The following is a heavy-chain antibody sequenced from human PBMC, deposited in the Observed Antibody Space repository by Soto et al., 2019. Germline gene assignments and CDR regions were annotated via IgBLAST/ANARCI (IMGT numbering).Heavy chain of an antibody. J-gene: IGHJ3*02. CDR1: GFTFSYYW. CDR2: IHSDGSST. Sequence: EVQLVESGGGLVQPGESLRLSCAASGFTFSYYWMNWVRQAPWKGLVWVSRIHSDGSSTTYADSVKGRFTISRDNARNTVYLQMNSLRVEDTAVYYCARVDRGAFDMWGQGTVVTVSS. CDR3: ARVDRGAFDM. V-gene: IGHV3-74*03. D-gene: IGHD1-26*01.